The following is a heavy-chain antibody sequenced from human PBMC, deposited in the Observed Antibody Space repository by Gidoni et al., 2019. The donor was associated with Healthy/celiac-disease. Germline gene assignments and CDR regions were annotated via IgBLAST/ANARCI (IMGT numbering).Heavy chain of an antibody. D-gene: IGHD5-18*01. CDR3: ARGYSFVDWYFDL. Sequence: EVQLVESGGGLVQPGGSLRLSCAASGFTFSSYEMNWVRQAPGKGLEWVSYISSSGSTIYYADSVKGRFTISRDNAKNSLYLQMNSLRAEDTAVYYCARGYSFVDWYFDLWGRGTLVTVSS. J-gene: IGHJ2*01. V-gene: IGHV3-48*03. CDR2: ISSSGSTI. CDR1: GFTFSSYE.